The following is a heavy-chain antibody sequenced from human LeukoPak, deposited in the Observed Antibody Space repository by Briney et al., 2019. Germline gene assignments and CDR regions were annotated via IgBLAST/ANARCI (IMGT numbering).Heavy chain of an antibody. D-gene: IGHD3-10*01. CDR2: MNPNSGNT. J-gene: IGHJ4*02. CDR3: ARGVGLWFGT. Sequence: GASVKVSCKASGYTFTSYGISWVRQAPGQGLEWMGWMNPNSGNTGYAQKFQGRVTMTRNTSISTAYMELSSLRSEDTAVYYCARGVGLWFGTWGQGTLVTVSS. CDR1: GYTFTSYG. V-gene: IGHV1-8*02.